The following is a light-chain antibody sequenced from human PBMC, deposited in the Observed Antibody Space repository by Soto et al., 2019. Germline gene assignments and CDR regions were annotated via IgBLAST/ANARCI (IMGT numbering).Light chain of an antibody. V-gene: IGLV2-14*01. Sequence: QSALTQPASVSGSPGQSITISCTGTSSDVGGYNYVSWYQQHPGKAPKLMIYEVSNRPSGVSNGFSGSKSGNTASLTISGLQAEDEADYYCSSYTSSSTLEVFGTGTKLTVL. CDR3: SSYTSSSTLEV. J-gene: IGLJ1*01. CDR1: SSDVGGYNY. CDR2: EVS.